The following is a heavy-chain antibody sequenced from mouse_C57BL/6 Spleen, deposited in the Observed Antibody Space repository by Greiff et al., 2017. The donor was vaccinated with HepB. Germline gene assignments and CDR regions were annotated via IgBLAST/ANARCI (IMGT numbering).Heavy chain of an antibody. V-gene: IGHV1-52*01. J-gene: IGHJ4*01. Sequence: VKLQQPGAELVRPGSSVKLSCKASGYTFTSYWMHWVKQRPIQGLEWIGNIDPSDSETHYNQKFKDKATLTVDKSSSTAYMQLSSLTSEDSAVYYCARGTTVVANYYAMDYWGQGTSVTVSS. D-gene: IGHD1-1*01. CDR1: GYTFTSYW. CDR3: ARGTTVVANYYAMDY. CDR2: IDPSDSET.